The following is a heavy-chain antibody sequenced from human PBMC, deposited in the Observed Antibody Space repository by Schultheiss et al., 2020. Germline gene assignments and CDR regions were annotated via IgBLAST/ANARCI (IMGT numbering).Heavy chain of an antibody. J-gene: IGHJ2*01. CDR2: MNPNSGNT. CDR1: GYTFTGYY. V-gene: IGHV1-8*02. D-gene: IGHD6-25*01. Sequence: ASVKVSCKASGYTFTGYYMHWVRQATGQGLEWMGWMNPNSGNTGYAQKFQGRVTMTTDTSTSTAYMELRSLRSDDTAVYYCARYGGSGFDLWGRGTLVTVSS. CDR3: ARYGGSGFDL.